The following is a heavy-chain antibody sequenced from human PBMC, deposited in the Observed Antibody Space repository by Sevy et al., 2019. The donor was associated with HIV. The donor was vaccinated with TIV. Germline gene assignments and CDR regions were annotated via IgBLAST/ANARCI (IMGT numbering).Heavy chain of an antibody. D-gene: IGHD2-2*01. V-gene: IGHV4-34*08. J-gene: IGHJ5*02. CDR3: ARSPPVVVVPGAPSWFDP. CDR2: INESGIT. CDR1: GFSFSTYA. Sequence: GSLRLSCAASGFSFSTYAMSWVRQAPGKGLEWIGEINESGITYYNPSLKSRVTISVDTSKKQFSLKLNSVTAVDSAVYFCARSPPVVVVPGAPSWFDPWGQGTLVTVSS.